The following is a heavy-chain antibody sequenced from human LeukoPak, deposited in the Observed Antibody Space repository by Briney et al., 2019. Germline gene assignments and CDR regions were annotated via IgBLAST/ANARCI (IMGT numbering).Heavy chain of an antibody. CDR2: IIPIFGTA. D-gene: IGHD1-26*01. J-gene: IGHJ4*02. CDR1: GGTFSSYA. CDR3: ARVSGHLKWELVDY. V-gene: IGHV1-69*05. Sequence: SVKVSCKASGGTFSSYAISWVRQAPGQGLEWMGRIIPIFGTANYAQKFQGRVTITTDESTSTAYMELSSLRSEDTAVYYYARVSGHLKWELVDYWGQGTLVTVSS.